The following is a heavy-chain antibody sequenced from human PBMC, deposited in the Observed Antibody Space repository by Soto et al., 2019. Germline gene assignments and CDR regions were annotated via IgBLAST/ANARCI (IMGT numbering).Heavy chain of an antibody. V-gene: IGHV5-10-1*01. J-gene: IGHJ6*02. D-gene: IGHD1-26*01. CDR1: GYSFTSYW. CDR3: ARHETGIVGATSYYYGMDV. Sequence: GESPKISCKGSGYSFTSYWISWVRQMPGKGLEWMGRIDPSDSYTNYSPSFQGHVTISADKSISTAYLQWSSLKASDTAMYYCARHETGIVGATSYYYGMDVWGQGTTVTVSS. CDR2: IDPSDSYT.